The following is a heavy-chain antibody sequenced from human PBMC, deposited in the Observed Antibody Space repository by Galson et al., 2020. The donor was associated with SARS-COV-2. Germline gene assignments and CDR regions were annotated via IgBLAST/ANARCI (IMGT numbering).Heavy chain of an antibody. CDR3: ASLSGFGELLF. Sequence: GGSLRLSCAASGFTFSSYGMHWVRQAPGKGLEWVAVIWYDGSNKYYADSVKGRFTISRDNSKNTLYLQMNSLRAEDTAVYYCASLSGFGELLFWGQGTLVTVSS. J-gene: IGHJ4*02. CDR1: GFTFSSYG. V-gene: IGHV3-33*01. CDR2: IWYDGSNK. D-gene: IGHD3-10*01.